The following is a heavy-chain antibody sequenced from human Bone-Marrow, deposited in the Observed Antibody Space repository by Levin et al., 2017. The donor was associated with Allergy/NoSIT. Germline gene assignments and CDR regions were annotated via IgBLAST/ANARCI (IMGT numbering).Heavy chain of an antibody. D-gene: IGHD3-3*01. CDR1: GFTFSSYA. CDR3: AKGGLITIFGVVINERGYYYMDV. V-gene: IGHV3-23*01. Sequence: TGGSLRLSCAASGFTFSSYAMSWVRQAPGKGLEWVSAISGSGGSTYYADSVKGRFTISRDNSKNTLYLQMNSLRAEDTAVYYCAKGGLITIFGVVINERGYYYMDVWGKGTTVTVSS. J-gene: IGHJ6*03. CDR2: ISGSGGST.